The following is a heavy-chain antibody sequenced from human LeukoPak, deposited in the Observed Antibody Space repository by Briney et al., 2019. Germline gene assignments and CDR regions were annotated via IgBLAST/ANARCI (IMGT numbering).Heavy chain of an antibody. D-gene: IGHD3-10*01. CDR1: GGSFSGYY. CDR2: INHSGST. Sequence: SETLSLTCAVYGGSFSGYYWSWIRQPPGKGLEWIGEINHSGSTNYNPSLKSRVTISVDTSENQFSLKLSPVTAADTAVYYCARLRVGDYYGSGSYYNDFYYYYYMDVWGKGTTVTISS. V-gene: IGHV4-34*01. J-gene: IGHJ6*03. CDR3: ARLRVGDYYGSGSYYNDFYYYYYMDV.